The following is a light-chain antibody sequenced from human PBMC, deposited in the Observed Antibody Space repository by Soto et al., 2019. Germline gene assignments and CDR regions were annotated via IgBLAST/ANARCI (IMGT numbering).Light chain of an antibody. J-gene: IGKJ5*01. CDR1: QDINRW. CDR3: QQSNSFPIT. CDR2: AAS. V-gene: IGKV1D-12*01. Sequence: DIQMTQSPSSVSASVGDRVTITCRASQDINRWLAWYQQKPGEAPQLLMYAASSLQTGVPSRFSGSGSGTAFTLTISSLQPEDFATYYCQQSNSFPITFGQGTRLEIK.